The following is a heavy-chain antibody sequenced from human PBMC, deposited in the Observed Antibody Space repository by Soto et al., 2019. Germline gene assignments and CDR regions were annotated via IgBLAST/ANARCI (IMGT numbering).Heavy chain of an antibody. CDR3: ARGRRYSYGRPAFGAFDI. CDR2: IYYSGST. CDR1: GDSISSGDYY. D-gene: IGHD5-18*01. J-gene: IGHJ3*02. V-gene: IGHV4-30-4*01. Sequence: SETLSLTCTVSGDSISSGDYYWSWIRQPPGKGLEWIGYIYYSGSTYYNPSLKSRVTISVDTSKNQFSLKLSSVTAADTAVYYCARGRRYSYGRPAFGAFDIWGEGTMVTVSS.